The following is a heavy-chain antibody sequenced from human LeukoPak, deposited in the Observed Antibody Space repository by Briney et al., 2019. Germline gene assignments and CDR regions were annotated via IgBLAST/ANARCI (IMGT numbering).Heavy chain of an antibody. V-gene: IGHV1-2*02. CDR3: ARVNPDCTNGVCYGSYYFDY. CDR2: INPNSGGT. D-gene: IGHD2-8*01. Sequence: ASVKVSCKASGYTFTGYYMHWVRQAPGQGLEWMGWINPNSGGTNYAQKFQGRVTMTRDTSISTAYMELSRLRSDDTAVYYCARVNPDCTNGVCYGSYYFDYWGQGTLVTVSS. J-gene: IGHJ4*02. CDR1: GYTFTGYY.